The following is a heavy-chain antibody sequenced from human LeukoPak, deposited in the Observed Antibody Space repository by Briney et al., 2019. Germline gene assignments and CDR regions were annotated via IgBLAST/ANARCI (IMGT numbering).Heavy chain of an antibody. J-gene: IGHJ4*02. D-gene: IGHD1-26*01. CDR2: VRDSGSST. CDR1: GFTFSSYA. V-gene: IGHV3-23*01. Sequence: GGALRLSCAAAGFTFSSYAMSWVRQAPGKGLDWVSAVRDSGSSTHYADSVKGRFTTSRDNSKNTLFLQMNSLRAEDTAIYYCAKYGPQDSGSSHFDYWGQGALVTVPS. CDR3: AKYGPQDSGSSHFDY.